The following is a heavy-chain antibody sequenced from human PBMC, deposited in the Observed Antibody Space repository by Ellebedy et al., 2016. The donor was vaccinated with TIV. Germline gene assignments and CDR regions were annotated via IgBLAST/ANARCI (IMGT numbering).Heavy chain of an antibody. D-gene: IGHD2-21*01. CDR2: ISSSSGYI. CDR1: GFTFNSYH. V-gene: IGHV3-21*01. CDR3: ARDAYGD. Sequence: GGSLRLSXAASGFTFNSYHMNWVRQAPGKGLEWVSSISSSSGYIYYADSLKGRFTISRDNAKNSLYLQMNSLGADDTAVYYCARDAYGDWGQGTLVTVSS. J-gene: IGHJ4*02.